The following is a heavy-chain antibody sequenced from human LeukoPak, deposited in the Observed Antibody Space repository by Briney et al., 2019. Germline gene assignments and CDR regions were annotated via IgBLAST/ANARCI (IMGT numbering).Heavy chain of an antibody. V-gene: IGHV4-59*01. CDR2: IYYSGST. D-gene: IGHD1-26*01. Sequence: SETLSLTCTVSGGSISSYYWSWIRQPPGKGLEWIGYIYYSGSTNYNPSLKSRVTILVDTSKNQFSLKLSSVTAADTAVNYCARGAVGATPYYYYYGMDVWGQGTTVTVSS. J-gene: IGHJ6*02. CDR3: ARGAVGATPYYYYYGMDV. CDR1: GGSISSYY.